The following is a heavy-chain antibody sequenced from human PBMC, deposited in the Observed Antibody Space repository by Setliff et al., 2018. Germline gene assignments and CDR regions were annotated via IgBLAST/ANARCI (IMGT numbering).Heavy chain of an antibody. CDR3: ARDRGGGLYDY. Sequence: PGGSLRLSCAASGFSLSIFWMSWVRQAPGKGLEWVATIKQDGSEKFYVDSVKGRFTISRDNAKNSLFLQMNSLRAEDTATYFCARDRGGGLYDYWGQGTLVTSPQ. CDR2: IKQDGSEK. D-gene: IGHD3-16*01. CDR1: GFSLSIFW. V-gene: IGHV3-7*01. J-gene: IGHJ4*02.